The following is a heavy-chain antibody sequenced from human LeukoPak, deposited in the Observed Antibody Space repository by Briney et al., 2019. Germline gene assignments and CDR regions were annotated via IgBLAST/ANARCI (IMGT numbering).Heavy chain of an antibody. V-gene: IGHV3-74*01. Sequence: PGGSLRLSCAASGFTFTTYWMHWVRQAPGKGLVWVSGINRDGSTPIYADSVKGRFTISRDNANNTLYLQMNSLRAEDTAVYYCAREFYTGHYWGQGTLVTVSS. CDR2: INRDGSTP. D-gene: IGHD3-16*01. CDR3: AREFYTGHY. CDR1: GFTFTTYW. J-gene: IGHJ4*02.